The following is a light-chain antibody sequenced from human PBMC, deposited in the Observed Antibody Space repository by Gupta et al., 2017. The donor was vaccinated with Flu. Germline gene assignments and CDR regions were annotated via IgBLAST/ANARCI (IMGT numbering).Light chain of an antibody. CDR3: QQYDNLPYT. Sequence: DIQMAQSPSSLTASVGDRVTITCQASQDITKYLNWYQQQRGKAPKLLIYDSSILETGVSSRFSGSGSGTDFTFTISSLQPDDTGTYYCQQYDNLPYTFGQGTNLEI. CDR2: DSS. CDR1: QDITKY. J-gene: IGKJ2*01. V-gene: IGKV1-33*01.